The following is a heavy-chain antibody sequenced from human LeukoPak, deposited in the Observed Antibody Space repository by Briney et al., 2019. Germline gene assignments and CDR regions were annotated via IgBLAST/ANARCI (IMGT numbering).Heavy chain of an antibody. Sequence: SETLSLTCAVYGGSFSDYYWSWIRQSPGRGLEWIGEIKSTGTTNWIGETKHSESTNYNPSLKSRVTISADTSKNQFSLKLTSVTAADTAVYYCARVIGSDTRDYYLGYWGQGTLVTVYS. V-gene: IGHV4-34*01. CDR2: TKHSEST. CDR3: ARVIGSDTRDYYLGY. J-gene: IGHJ4*02. CDR1: GGSFSDYY. D-gene: IGHD2-2*01.